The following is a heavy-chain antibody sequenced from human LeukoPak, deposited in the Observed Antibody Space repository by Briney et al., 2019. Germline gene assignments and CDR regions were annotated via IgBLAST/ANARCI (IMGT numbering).Heavy chain of an antibody. J-gene: IGHJ5*02. D-gene: IGHD6-13*01. CDR1: GFTFGSYG. CDR2: ISYDGSNK. CDR3: ARSKYSSSWTGWFDP. Sequence: GGSLRLSCAASGFTFGSYGMHWVRQAPGKGLEWVAVISYDGSNKYYADSVKGRFTISRDNSKNTLYLQMNSLRAEDTAVYYCARSKYSSSWTGWFDPWGQGTLVTVSS. V-gene: IGHV3-30*03.